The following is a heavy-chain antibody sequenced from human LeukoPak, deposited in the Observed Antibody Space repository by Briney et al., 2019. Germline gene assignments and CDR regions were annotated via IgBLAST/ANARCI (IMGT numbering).Heavy chain of an antibody. Sequence: SETLSLTCDVSGXSISSTSYYWGWIRQPPGRGLGWIGSIYHTGTTYYSPSLKSRVTISVHTSKNQFSLKLSSVTAADTAVYYCARQECNGGSCYSRAIWFDPWGQGTLVTVSS. D-gene: IGHD2-15*01. CDR3: ARQECNGGSCYSRAIWFDP. V-gene: IGHV4-39*01. J-gene: IGHJ5*02. CDR1: GXSISSTSYY. CDR2: IYHTGTT.